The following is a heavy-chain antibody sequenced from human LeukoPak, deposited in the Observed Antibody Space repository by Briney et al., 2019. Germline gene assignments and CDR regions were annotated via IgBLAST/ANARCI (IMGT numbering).Heavy chain of an antibody. CDR3: ARVGGQAMKRAFDI. CDR1: GGSISSYY. V-gene: IGHV4-59*01. Sequence: SETLSLTCTVSGGSISSYYWSWIRQPPGKGLEWIGYIYYSGSTNYNPSLKSRVTISVDTSKNQFSLKLSSVTAADTAVYYCARVGGQAMKRAFDIWGQGTMVTVSS. CDR2: IYYSGST. D-gene: IGHD5-18*01. J-gene: IGHJ3*02.